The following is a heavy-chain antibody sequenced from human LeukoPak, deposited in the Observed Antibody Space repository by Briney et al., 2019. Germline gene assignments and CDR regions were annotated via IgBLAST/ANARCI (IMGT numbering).Heavy chain of an antibody. CDR1: GFTFSDYY. J-gene: IGHJ6*02. CDR3: ARGLVGRIYGMDV. CDR2: ISSSSSYT. V-gene: IGHV3-11*06. Sequence: PGGSLRLSCAASGFTFSDYYMSWIRQAPGKGLEWVSYISSSSSYTNYADSVKGRFTISRDNAKNSLYLQMNSLRAEDTAVYYCARGLVGRIYGMDVWGQGTTVTVSS. D-gene: IGHD6-6*01.